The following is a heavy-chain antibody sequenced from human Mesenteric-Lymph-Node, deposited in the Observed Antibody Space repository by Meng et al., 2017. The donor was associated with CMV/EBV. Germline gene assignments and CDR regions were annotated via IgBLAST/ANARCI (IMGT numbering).Heavy chain of an antibody. V-gene: IGHV3-53*01. J-gene: IGHJ6*02. CDR1: GFTVSSNY. CDR2: IYGGGDT. CDR3: ARSIGQLVLYYGMDV. D-gene: IGHD6-13*01. Sequence: GESLKISCAASGFTVSSNYMNWVRQAPGKGLEWVSVIYGGGDTYYADAVKGRFTISRDNSKNTLYLQMNSLRAEDTAVYYCARSIGQLVLYYGMDVWGQGTTVTVSS.